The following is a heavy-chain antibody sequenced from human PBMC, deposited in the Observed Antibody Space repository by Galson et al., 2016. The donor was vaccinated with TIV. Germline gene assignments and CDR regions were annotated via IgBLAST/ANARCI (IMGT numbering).Heavy chain of an antibody. CDR3: AKDRAADASMDYYLYHGMDV. V-gene: IGHV3-9*01. CDR2: INWHGNSV. D-gene: IGHD5-18*01. CDR1: GFTFDDYA. Sequence: SLRLSCAASGFTFDDYAMHWVRQRPGKGLEWVSSINWHGNSVVYADSVKGRFAMSRDNAKTSLYLQMNSLRPEDTALYYCAKDRAADASMDYYLYHGMDVWGHGTAVTVSS. J-gene: IGHJ6*02.